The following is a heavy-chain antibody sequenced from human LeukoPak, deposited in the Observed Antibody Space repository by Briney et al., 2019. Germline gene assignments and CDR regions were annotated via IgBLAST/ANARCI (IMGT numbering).Heavy chain of an antibody. J-gene: IGHJ4*02. V-gene: IGHV3-21*01. CDR3: ARTTGGSGSYFFDY. CDR1: GFTFSSYS. D-gene: IGHD3-10*01. Sequence: GGSLRLSCAASGFTFSSYSMNWVRQAPGKGLEWVSSISSSSSYIYYADSVKGRFTISRDNAKNSLYLQMNSLRAEDTAVYYCARTTGGSGSYFFDYWGQGTPVTVSS. CDR2: ISSSSSYI.